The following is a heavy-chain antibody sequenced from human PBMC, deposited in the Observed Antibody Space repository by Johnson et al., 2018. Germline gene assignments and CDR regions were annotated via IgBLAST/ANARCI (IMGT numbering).Heavy chain of an antibody. J-gene: IGHJ3*01. CDR2: ISQDEMNK. Sequence: QVQLVESGGGVVQPGTSLRLSCGVSGVTLSNSIMHWVRQAPGKGLEWVALISQDEMNKQYGDSARDRFTISRDISRNTVYLQMNSLRDEDTAVYYCAGEARSSGRAGIFGVWGQGTMVTVSS. CDR1: GVTLSNSI. D-gene: IGHD3-22*01. CDR3: AGEARSSGRAGIFGV. V-gene: IGHV3-30*03.